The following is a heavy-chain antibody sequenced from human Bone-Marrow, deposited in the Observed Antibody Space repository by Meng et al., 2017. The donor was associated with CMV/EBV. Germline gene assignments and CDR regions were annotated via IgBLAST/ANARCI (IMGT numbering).Heavy chain of an antibody. CDR1: GYTFSNYG. V-gene: IGHV1-18*01. CDR3: ARVVSGYLFDY. Sequence: ASVKVSCKASGYTFSNYGISWVRQAPGQGLEWMGWISAYNGNTNYAQKLQGRVTMTTDTSTNTAYMELSSLRSEDTAVYYCARVVSGYLFDYWGQGTLVTVSS. D-gene: IGHD3-22*01. J-gene: IGHJ4*02. CDR2: ISAYNGNT.